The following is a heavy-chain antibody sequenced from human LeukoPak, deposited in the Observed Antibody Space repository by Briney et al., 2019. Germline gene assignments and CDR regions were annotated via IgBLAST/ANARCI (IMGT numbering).Heavy chain of an antibody. V-gene: IGHV4-34*01. D-gene: IGHD3-9*01. Sequence: PGGSLRLSCAASGFSVSGNYMSWVRQAPGKGLEWIGEINHSGSTNYNPSLKSRVTISVDTSKNQFSLKLSSVTAADTAVYCCARGYYDILTGYLYSSDAFDIWGQGTMVTVSS. CDR2: INHSGST. CDR3: ARGYYDILTGYLYSSDAFDI. J-gene: IGHJ3*02. CDR1: GFSVSGNY.